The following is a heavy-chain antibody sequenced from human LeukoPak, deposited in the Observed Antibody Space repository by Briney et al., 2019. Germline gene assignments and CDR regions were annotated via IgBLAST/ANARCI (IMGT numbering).Heavy chain of an antibody. V-gene: IGHV4-4*07. D-gene: IGHD3-9*01. J-gene: IGHJ5*02. CDR1: GGSLSSYY. CDR3: ARHGRATGHNTP. CDR2: IYPIANT. Sequence: SETLSLTCTVSGGSLSSYYWSWIRPPPGKGLEWVGCIYPIANTNYNPPLKRRSTMPVETSKNQPFLTLSAVTARATAGNLFARHGRATGHNTPWGQGPVVSVSS.